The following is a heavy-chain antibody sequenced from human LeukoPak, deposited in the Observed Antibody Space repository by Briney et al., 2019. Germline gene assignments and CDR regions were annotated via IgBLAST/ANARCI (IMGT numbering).Heavy chain of an antibody. CDR2: IYHSGST. J-gene: IGHJ4*02. D-gene: IGHD6-19*01. CDR1: GGSISSGGYS. V-gene: IGHV4-30-2*01. Sequence: SRTLSLTCAVSGGSISSGGYSWSWIGQPPGKGLEWIGYIYHSGSTYYNPSLKSRVTISVDRSKNQFSLKLSSVTAADTAVYYYARSIAVAGTSYYFDYWGQGTLVTVSS. CDR3: ARSIAVAGTSYYFDY.